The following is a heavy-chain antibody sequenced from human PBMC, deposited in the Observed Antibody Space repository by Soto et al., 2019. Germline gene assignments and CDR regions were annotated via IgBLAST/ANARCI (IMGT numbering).Heavy chain of an antibody. CDR2: ASGSGSGT. CDR1: GFTFSDFA. J-gene: IGHJ4*02. D-gene: IGHD2-21*01. CDR3: AKGRPGVAAAPDY. Sequence: PGGSLRLSCAASGFTFSDFAMAWVRQAPGKGLEWVSSASGSGSGTYYADSVKGRFTISRDNSKNTLFLHMTNLRAGDTALYFCAKGRPGVAAAPDYWGQGXLVTVYS. V-gene: IGHV3-23*01.